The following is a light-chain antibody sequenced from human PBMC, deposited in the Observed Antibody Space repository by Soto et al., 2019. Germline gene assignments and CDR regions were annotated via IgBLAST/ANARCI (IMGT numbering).Light chain of an antibody. Sequence: TKCTSTLSESVGNRVTIPCLESQTISSWLAWYQQKPGKAPKLLIYKASTLKSGVPSRFSGSGSGTEFTLASSIRLPDDFATHYIQLSASYLGACGQGTKVDIK. CDR2: KAS. J-gene: IGKJ1*01. V-gene: IGKV1-5*03. CDR3: QLSASYLGA. CDR1: QTISSW.